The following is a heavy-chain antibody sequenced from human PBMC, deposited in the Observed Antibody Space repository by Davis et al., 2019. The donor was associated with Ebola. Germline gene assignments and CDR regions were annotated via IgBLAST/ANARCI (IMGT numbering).Heavy chain of an antibody. V-gene: IGHV3-9*01. CDR1: GFTFDHYA. J-gene: IGHJ4*02. D-gene: IGHD1-26*01. Sequence: GGSLRLSCAGSGFTFDHYAMHWVRQAPGKGLEWVSGISWNSDSIGYADSVKGRFTISRDNAKNSLFLQMNSLRDEDTAVYYCARAFGSSDIHAFDYWGQGTLVTVPS. CDR2: ISWNSDSI. CDR3: ARAFGSSDIHAFDY.